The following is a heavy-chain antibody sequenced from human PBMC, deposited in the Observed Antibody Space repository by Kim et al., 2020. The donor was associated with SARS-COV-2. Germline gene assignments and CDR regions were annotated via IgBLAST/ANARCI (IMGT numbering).Heavy chain of an antibody. CDR3: AKDHYVLLWFGESAVGMDV. J-gene: IGHJ6*02. V-gene: IGHV3-23*01. Sequence: GGSLRLSCAASGFTFSSYAMSWVRQAPGKGLEWVSAISGSGGSTYYADSVKGRFTISRDNSKNTLYLQMNSLRAEDTAVYYCAKDHYVLLWFGESAVGMDVWGQGTTVTVSS. CDR2: ISGSGGST. D-gene: IGHD3-10*01. CDR1: GFTFSSYA.